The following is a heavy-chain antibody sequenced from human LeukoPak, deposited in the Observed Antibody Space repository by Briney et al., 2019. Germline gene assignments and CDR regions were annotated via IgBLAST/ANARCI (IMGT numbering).Heavy chain of an antibody. CDR1: GFXFSSYG. CDR3: AKVGGYDILTGSDY. D-gene: IGHD3-9*01. Sequence: GRSLRLSCAASGFXFSSYGIHWVRQAPGKGLKWVAVISYDGSNKYYADSVKGRFTISRDNSKNTLYLQMNSLRAEDTAVYYCAKVGGYDILTGSDYWGQGTLVTVSS. CDR2: ISYDGSNK. V-gene: IGHV3-30*18. J-gene: IGHJ4*02.